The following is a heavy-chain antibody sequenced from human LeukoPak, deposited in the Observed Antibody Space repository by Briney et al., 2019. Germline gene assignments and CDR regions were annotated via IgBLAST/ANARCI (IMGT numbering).Heavy chain of an antibody. Sequence: PGGSLRLSCAASGFTFSSYAMHWVRQAPGKGLEWVAVISYDGSNKYYADSVKGRFTISRDNSKNTLYLQMNSLRAEDTAVYYCAKDPRSGSFSFTYYYYYYMDVWGKGTTVTISS. D-gene: IGHD3-10*01. J-gene: IGHJ6*03. CDR3: AKDPRSGSFSFTYYYYYYMDV. CDR1: GFTFSSYA. V-gene: IGHV3-30*04. CDR2: ISYDGSNK.